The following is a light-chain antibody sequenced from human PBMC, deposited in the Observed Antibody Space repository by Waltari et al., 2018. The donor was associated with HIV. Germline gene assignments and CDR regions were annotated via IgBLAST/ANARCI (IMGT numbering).Light chain of an antibody. CDR1: RSNIGAGYD. V-gene: IGLV1-40*01. CDR2: GNT. J-gene: IGLJ1*01. CDR3: QSYDSSLSGYV. Sequence: QSVLTQPPSVSGAPGQRVAISCTGRRSNIGAGYDVHWYQQLPGTAPKLLIYGNTNRPSGVPDRFSGSKSGTSASLAITGLQAVDEADYFCQSYDSSLSGYVFGTGTKVTVL.